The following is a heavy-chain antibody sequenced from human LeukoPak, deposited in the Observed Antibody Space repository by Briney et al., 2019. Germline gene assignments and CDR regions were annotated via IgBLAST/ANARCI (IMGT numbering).Heavy chain of an antibody. Sequence: SETLSLTCTVSGGSISSYSWSWIRQPPGKGLEWIGYIYYSGSTNYNPSLKSRVTISVDTSKNQFSLKLSSVTAADTAVYYCARASGYPYWGQGTLVTVSS. J-gene: IGHJ4*02. CDR3: ARASGYPY. CDR1: GGSISSYS. D-gene: IGHD3-22*01. CDR2: IYYSGST. V-gene: IGHV4-59*01.